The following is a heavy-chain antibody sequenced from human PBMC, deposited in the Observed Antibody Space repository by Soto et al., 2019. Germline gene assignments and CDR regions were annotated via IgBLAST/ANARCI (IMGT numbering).Heavy chain of an antibody. CDR3: GRHDGIFVLDDF. D-gene: IGHD2-15*01. J-gene: IGHJ4*02. V-gene: IGHV4-59*08. CDR2: IYYGGST. CDR1: GGSLSTYY. Sequence: SETRSLTCTVSGGSLSTYYWSWIRQPPGKGLEWIGYIYYGGSTNYNPCLKSRVTISVDTSKNQFSLKRSSVTAADTAGYYCGRHDGIFVLDDFWGRRSLVTGSS.